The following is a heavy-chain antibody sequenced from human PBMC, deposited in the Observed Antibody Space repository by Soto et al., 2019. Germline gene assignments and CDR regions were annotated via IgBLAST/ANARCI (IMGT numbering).Heavy chain of an antibody. D-gene: IGHD2-2*01. Sequence: SETLSLTCAVSGGSISSSNWWSWVRQPPGKGLEWIGEIYHSGSTNYNPSLKSRVTISVDKSKNQFSLKLSSVTAADTAVYYCARGGDCSSTSCQILYYYYGMDVWGQGTTVTV. V-gene: IGHV4-4*02. CDR3: ARGGDCSSTSCQILYYYYGMDV. CDR2: IYHSGST. CDR1: GGSISSSNW. J-gene: IGHJ6*02.